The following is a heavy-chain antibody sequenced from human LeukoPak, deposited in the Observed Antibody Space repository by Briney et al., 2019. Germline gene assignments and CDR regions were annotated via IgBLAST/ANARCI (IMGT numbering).Heavy chain of an antibody. Sequence: GGSLRLSCAASGFTFDDYAMHWVRQGPGKGLEWVSGISWNSGSIVYADSVKGRFTISRDNAKNSLYLQMNSLRAEDTAVYYCARGGGYCGGDCYGIDYWGQGALVTVSS. CDR1: GFTFDDYA. CDR2: ISWNSGSI. V-gene: IGHV3-9*01. D-gene: IGHD2-21*01. CDR3: ARGGGYCGGDCYGIDY. J-gene: IGHJ4*02.